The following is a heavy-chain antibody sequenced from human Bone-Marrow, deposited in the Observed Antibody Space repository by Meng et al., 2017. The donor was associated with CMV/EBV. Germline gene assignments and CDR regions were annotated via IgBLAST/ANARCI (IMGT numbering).Heavy chain of an antibody. V-gene: IGHV3-23*01. CDR2: ISASGGST. CDR1: GFTFSSYA. Sequence: GESLKISCAASGFTFSSYAMTWVRQAPGKGLEWVSGISASGGSTYYADSVKGRFTISRDNSKNTLYLQMNSLRAEDTAVYYCAKGPGHFRGGEYYFDNWGQRTLVAASS. J-gene: IGHJ4*02. D-gene: IGHD3-10*01. CDR3: AKGPGHFRGGEYYFDN.